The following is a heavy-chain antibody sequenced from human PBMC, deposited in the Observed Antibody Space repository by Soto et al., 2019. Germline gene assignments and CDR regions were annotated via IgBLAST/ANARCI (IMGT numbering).Heavy chain of an antibody. D-gene: IGHD6-19*01. J-gene: IGHJ4*02. CDR2: IYYSGST. Sequence: QLQLQESGPGLVKPSETLSLTCAVSGGSISSSSYYWGWIRQPTGQGLEWSGSIYYSGSTYYTPSLQSPATISVATSKNPSSLKTNPVTAADTAVYYCARRTVNIRTFPSGLKTHCFDYWGKGTLVTFSS. CDR3: ARRTVNIRTFPSGLKTHCFDY. CDR1: GGSISSSSYY. V-gene: IGHV4-39*01.